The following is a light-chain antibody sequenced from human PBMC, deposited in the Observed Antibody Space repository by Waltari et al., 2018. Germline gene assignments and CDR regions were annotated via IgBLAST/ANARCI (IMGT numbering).Light chain of an antibody. V-gene: IGLV2-23*02. J-gene: IGLJ3*02. CDR2: DVN. Sequence: QSALTQTATVSGSPGQSITISCTGTTSDVGNYNIVSWYQQHPGKAPTLIIYDVNKRPSGVSNRFSGSKSGNTASLTISGLQAADEAYYYCCSYAGSAISVFGGGTKVTVL. CDR1: TSDVGNYNI. CDR3: CSYAGSAISV.